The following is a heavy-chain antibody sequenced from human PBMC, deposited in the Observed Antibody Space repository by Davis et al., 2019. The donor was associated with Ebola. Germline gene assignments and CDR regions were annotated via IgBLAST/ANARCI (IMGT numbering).Heavy chain of an antibody. CDR3: ARSRSDWLLPFDY. CDR1: GGSVSSGGYY. J-gene: IGHJ4*02. Sequence: SETLSLTCTVSGGSVSSGGYYWNWIRQPPGKGLEWIGYIYYSGSTDYSPSLRGRVTISLATSKNQFSLRLTSVTAADTAVYYCARSRSDWLLPFDYWGQGTLVTVSS. D-gene: IGHD3-9*01. CDR2: IYYSGST. V-gene: IGHV4-61*08.